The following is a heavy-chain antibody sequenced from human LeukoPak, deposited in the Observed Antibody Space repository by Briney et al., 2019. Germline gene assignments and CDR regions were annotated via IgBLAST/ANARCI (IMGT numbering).Heavy chain of an antibody. D-gene: IGHD3-3*01. Sequence: PSETLSLTCAVYGGSFSGYYWSWIRQPPGKGLEWIGEINHSGSTNYNPSLKSRVTISVDTSKNQFSLKLSSVTAADTAVYYCARLTEYYDFWSGYYSRWFDPWGQGTLVTVSS. J-gene: IGHJ5*02. V-gene: IGHV4-34*01. CDR2: INHSGST. CDR1: GGSFSGYY. CDR3: ARLTEYYDFWSGYYSRWFDP.